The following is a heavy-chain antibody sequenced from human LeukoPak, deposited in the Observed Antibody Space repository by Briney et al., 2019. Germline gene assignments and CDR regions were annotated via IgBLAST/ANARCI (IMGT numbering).Heavy chain of an antibody. CDR1: GYTFTGYY. CDR2: INPNSGGT. D-gene: IGHD6-19*01. J-gene: IGHJ2*01. V-gene: IGHV1-2*02. Sequence: ASVEVSCKASGYTFTGYYMHWVRQAPGQGLEWMGWINPNSGGTNYAQKFQGRVTMTRDTSISTAYMELSRLRSDDTAVYYCARDSGSGWYSGYFDLWGRGTLVTVSS. CDR3: ARDSGSGWYSGYFDL.